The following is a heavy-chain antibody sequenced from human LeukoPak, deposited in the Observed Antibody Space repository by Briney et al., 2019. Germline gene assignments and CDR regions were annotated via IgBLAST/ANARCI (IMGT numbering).Heavy chain of an antibody. Sequence: QPGGSLRLSCTASGFIVSSNYMSWVRQAPGKGLEWVSLIYSGGNTYYADSVKGRFSISRDTSRNTLFLQMDSLTAGDTAVYYCTRPSTSGWGNDPFDIWGQGTKVTVSS. J-gene: IGHJ3*02. CDR1: GFIVSSNY. CDR2: IYSGGNT. D-gene: IGHD6-19*01. CDR3: TRPSTSGWGNDPFDI. V-gene: IGHV3-53*01.